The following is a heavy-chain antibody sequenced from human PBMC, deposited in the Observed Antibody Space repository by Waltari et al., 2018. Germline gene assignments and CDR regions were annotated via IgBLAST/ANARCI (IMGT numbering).Heavy chain of an antibody. CDR2: ISGSGGTT. CDR3: VKSTGSYYEVFDY. D-gene: IGHD1-26*01. V-gene: IGHV3-23*04. Sequence: EVRLVESGGGLVQPGGSLTLSCAASGFTFSNYGMSWVRQAPGKGLECVSTISGSGGTTFYADSVKCRFTMSKDNSKNTLFLQMNSLRFDDTAEYYCVKSTGSYYEVFDYWGRGTLVTVSS. CDR1: GFTFSNYG. J-gene: IGHJ4*02.